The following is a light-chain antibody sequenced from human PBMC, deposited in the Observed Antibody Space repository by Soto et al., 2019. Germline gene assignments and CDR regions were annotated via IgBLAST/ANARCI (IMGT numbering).Light chain of an antibody. CDR3: QQRSNWPPLFT. CDR1: QSVSSY. J-gene: IGKJ3*01. CDR2: DAS. Sequence: EIVLTQSPATLSLSPGERATLSCRASQSVSSYLAWYQQKPGQAPRLLIYDASNRATGIPARFSGSGSGTDFPLPISRLEAEDFAVYYCQQRSNWPPLFTFGPGTKVDIK. V-gene: IGKV3-11*01.